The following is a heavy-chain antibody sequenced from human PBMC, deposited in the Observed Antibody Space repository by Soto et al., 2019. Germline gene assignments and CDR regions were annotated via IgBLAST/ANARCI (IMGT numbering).Heavy chain of an antibody. CDR1: GFTVSSNY. V-gene: IGHV3-53*01. D-gene: IGHD6-13*01. CDR2: IYSGGST. J-gene: IGHJ4*02. Sequence: TGGSLRLSCAASGFTVSSNYMSWVRQAPGKGLEWVSVIYSGGSTYYADSVKGRFTISRDNSKNTLYLQMNSLRAEDTAVYYCARDFAAAAYFDYWGQGTLVTVSS. CDR3: ARDFAAAAYFDY.